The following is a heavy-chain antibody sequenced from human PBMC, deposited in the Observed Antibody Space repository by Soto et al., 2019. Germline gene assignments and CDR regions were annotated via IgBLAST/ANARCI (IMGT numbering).Heavy chain of an antibody. D-gene: IGHD6-13*01. CDR3: AKEREAAVLDWFDP. CDR2: ISYDGSNK. Sequence: GGSLRLSCAASGFTFSSYGMHWVRQAPGKGLEWVAVISYDGSNKYYADSVKGRFTISRDNSKNTLYLQMNSLRAEDTAVYYCAKEREAAVLDWFDPWGQGTLVTVSS. V-gene: IGHV3-30*18. CDR1: GFTFSSYG. J-gene: IGHJ5*02.